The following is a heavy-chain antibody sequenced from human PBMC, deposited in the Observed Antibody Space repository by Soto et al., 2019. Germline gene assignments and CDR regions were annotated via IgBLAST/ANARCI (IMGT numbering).Heavy chain of an antibody. V-gene: IGHV1-69*02. CDR3: ARGPLVVLNYFPS. Sequence: QVQLVQSGPEVKKPGSSVKVSCKASGGTFRNYPINWVRQAPGQGLEWMGSIFPLTDIPDYAQNFQARLTFSTDRXTSTAYMELNSLTSDDTAMYFCARGPLVVLNYFPSWGQGTLVTVSS. CDR2: IFPLTDIP. CDR1: GGTFRNYP. J-gene: IGHJ4*02.